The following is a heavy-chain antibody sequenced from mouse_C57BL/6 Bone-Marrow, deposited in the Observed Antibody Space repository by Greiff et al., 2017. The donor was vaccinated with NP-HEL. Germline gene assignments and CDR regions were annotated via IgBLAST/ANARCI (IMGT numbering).Heavy chain of an antibody. CDR3: ARSYYYYYFDY. V-gene: IGHV1-76*01. CDR1: GYTFTDYY. D-gene: IGHD1-1*01. J-gene: IGHJ2*01. CDR2: IYPGSGNP. Sequence: VQLQQSGAELVRPGASVKLSCKASGYTFTDYYINWVKQRPGQGLEWIARIYPGSGNPYYNEKFKGKATLTAEKSSSTAYMQLSSLTSEDSAVYFCARSYYYYYFDYWGQGTTLTVSS.